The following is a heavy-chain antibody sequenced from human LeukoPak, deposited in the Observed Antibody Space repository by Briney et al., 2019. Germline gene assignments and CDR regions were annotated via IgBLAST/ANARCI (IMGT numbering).Heavy chain of an antibody. CDR1: GYTFT. D-gene: IGHD6-19*01. Sequence: ASVKVSCKASGYTFTDWVRQAPGQGLEWMGYINPNSAGTNYAQKFQGRVTLTMNTSISTAYMELSSLRSEDTAVYYCARGRTRKVAGLEGYWGQGTLVTVSS. CDR3: ARGRTRKVAGLEGY. J-gene: IGHJ4*02. V-gene: IGHV1-8*01. CDR2: INPNSAGT.